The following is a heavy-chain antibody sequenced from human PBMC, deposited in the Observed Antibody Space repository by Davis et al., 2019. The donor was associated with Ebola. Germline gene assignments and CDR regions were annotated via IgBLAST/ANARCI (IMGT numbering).Heavy chain of an antibody. V-gene: IGHV3-21*04. Sequence: GESLKISCAASGFTFSSYSMNWVRQAPGKGLEWVSSISSSSSYIYYADSVKGRFTISRDNAKNSLYLQMNSLRAEDTAVYYCARTILFQTTLFYAFDIWGQGTMVTVSS. CDR2: ISSSSSYI. J-gene: IGHJ3*02. CDR3: ARTILFQTTLFYAFDI. CDR1: GFTFSSYS. D-gene: IGHD3-9*01.